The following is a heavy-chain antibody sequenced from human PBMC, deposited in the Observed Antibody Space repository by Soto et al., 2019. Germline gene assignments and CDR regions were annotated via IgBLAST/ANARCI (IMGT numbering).Heavy chain of an antibody. V-gene: IGHV2-26*01. CDR1: GFSLSKARMG. CDR3: ARALREGLPIYYFDS. Sequence: QVTLKESGPVLVKPTETLTLTCSVSGFSLSKARMGVSWIRQPPGKALEWLAHIFWNDERSYNTSLKSRLTISRDTSKSQVVLTMTNVAPVDTGTYFCARALREGLPIYYFDSWGQGTLVTVSS. D-gene: IGHD1-26*01. CDR2: IFWNDER. J-gene: IGHJ4*02.